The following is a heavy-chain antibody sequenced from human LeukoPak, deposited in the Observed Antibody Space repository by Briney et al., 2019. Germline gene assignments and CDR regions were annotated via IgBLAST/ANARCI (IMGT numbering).Heavy chain of an antibody. D-gene: IGHD3-9*01. CDR2: IHHSGST. J-gene: IGHJ4*02. V-gene: IGHV4-34*01. CDR1: GGSFSGYY. CDR3: ARGDILTGYSD. Sequence: PSETLSLTCAVYGGSFSGYYWSWIRQPPGKGLEWIGEIHHSGSTNYNPSLKGRVTISVDTSKNQFSLKLSSVTAADAAFYYCARGDILTGYSDWGQGTLVTVSS.